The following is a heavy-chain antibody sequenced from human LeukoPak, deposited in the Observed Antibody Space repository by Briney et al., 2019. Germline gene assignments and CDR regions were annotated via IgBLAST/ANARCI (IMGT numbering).Heavy chain of an antibody. Sequence: ASVKVSCKASGYTFTSYDINWVRQATGQGLEWMGWMNPNSGNTGYAQKFQGRVTMTRNTSISTAYMELSSLRSEDTAVYYCARLWGSSSWYSIGGYYYYYMDVWGKGTTVTISS. D-gene: IGHD6-13*01. CDR2: MNPNSGNT. CDR3: ARLWGSSSWYSIGGYYYYYMDV. J-gene: IGHJ6*03. V-gene: IGHV1-8*01. CDR1: GYTFTSYD.